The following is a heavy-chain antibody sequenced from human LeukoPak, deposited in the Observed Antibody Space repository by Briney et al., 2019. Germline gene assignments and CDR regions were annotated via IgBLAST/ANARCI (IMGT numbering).Heavy chain of an antibody. CDR2: ISWNSGSI. J-gene: IGHJ4*02. V-gene: IGHV3-9*01. Sequence: QAGGSLRLSCAASGFTFDDYAMHWVRQAPGKGLEWVSGISWNSGSIGYADSVKGRFTISRDNAKNSLYLQMNSLRAEDTALYYCAKGSRVVVVAALDYRGQGTLVTVSS. CDR3: AKGSRVVVVAALDY. CDR1: GFTFDDYA. D-gene: IGHD2-15*01.